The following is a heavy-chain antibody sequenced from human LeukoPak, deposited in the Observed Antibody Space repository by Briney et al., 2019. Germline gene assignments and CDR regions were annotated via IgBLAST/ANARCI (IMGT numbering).Heavy chain of an antibody. CDR1: GFTVSSDY. V-gene: IGHV3-53*01. J-gene: IGHJ4*02. CDR2: IYSGGST. D-gene: IGHD5-18*01. Sequence: PGGSLRLSCAASGFTVSSDYMTWVRQAPGKGLEWVSGIYSGGSTYYADSVKGRFTISRDNSKNTVYLQLNNLRVEGTAVYYCARYHTALNYWGQGTLVTASS. CDR3: ARYHTALNY.